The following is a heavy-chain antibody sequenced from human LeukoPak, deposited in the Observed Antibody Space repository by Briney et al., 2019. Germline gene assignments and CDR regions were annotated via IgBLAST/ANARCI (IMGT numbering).Heavy chain of an antibody. D-gene: IGHD2-2*01. J-gene: IGHJ4*02. CDR1: GGSISSGGYY. CDR3: VRGKIVVVPAAHLDY. CDR2: IYYSGST. V-gene: IGHV4-31*03. Sequence: NPSETLSLTCTVSGGSISSGGYYWSWIRQHPGEGLEWIGYIYYSGSTYYNPSLKSRVTISVDTSKNQFSLKLSSVTAADTAVYYCVRGKIVVVPAAHLDYWGQGTLVTVSS.